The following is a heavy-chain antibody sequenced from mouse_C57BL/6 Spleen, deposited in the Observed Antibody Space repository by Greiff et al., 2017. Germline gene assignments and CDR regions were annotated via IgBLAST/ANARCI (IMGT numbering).Heavy chain of an antibody. CDR3: ARYRSSYGSWFAY. CDR2: IYPGSGST. V-gene: IGHV1-55*01. Sequence: VQLQQPGAELVKPGASVKMSCKASGYTFTSYWITWVKQRPGQGLEWIGDIYPGSGSTNYNEKFKSKATLTVDTSSSTAYMQLGSLTSEDSAVYYCARYRSSYGSWFAYWGQGTLVTVSA. D-gene: IGHD1-1*01. J-gene: IGHJ3*01. CDR1: GYTFTSYW.